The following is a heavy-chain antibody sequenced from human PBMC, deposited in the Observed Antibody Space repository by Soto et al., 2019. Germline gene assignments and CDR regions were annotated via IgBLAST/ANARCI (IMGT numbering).Heavy chain of an antibody. CDR1: GFTFSSYG. CDR3: AKDRGCGGDCYPYYYYGMDA. Sequence: PGGSLRLSCAASGFTFSSYGMHWVRQAPGKGLEWVAVISYDGSNKYYADSVKGRFTISRDNSKNTLYLQMNSLRAEDTAVYYCAKDRGCGGDCYPYYYYGMDAWGQGTTVTVSS. V-gene: IGHV3-30*18. CDR2: ISYDGSNK. D-gene: IGHD2-21*02. J-gene: IGHJ6*02.